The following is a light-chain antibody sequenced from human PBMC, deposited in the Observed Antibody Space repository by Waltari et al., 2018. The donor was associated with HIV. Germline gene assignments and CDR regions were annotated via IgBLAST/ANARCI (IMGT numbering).Light chain of an antibody. CDR3: AAWDDSLNGFV. J-gene: IGLJ1*01. CDR1: SPNIGINS. Sequence: QSVLTQPPSASGTPGQRVTISCSRSSPNIGINSVHWYQQLPGAAPTLLIYTNNQRPSGVPDRFSGSKSGTSASLAISGLQSEDEADYYCAAWDDSLNGFVFGAGTKVTVL. CDR2: TNN. V-gene: IGLV1-44*01.